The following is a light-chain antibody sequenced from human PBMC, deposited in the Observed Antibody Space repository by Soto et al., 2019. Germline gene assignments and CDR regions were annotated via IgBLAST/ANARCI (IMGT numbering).Light chain of an antibody. CDR2: SNN. CDR3: ESWHDSLNVVV. Sequence: QSVLTQPPSASGTPGQRVTISCSGSSSNIGSNTVNWYQQLPGTAPKLLIYSNNQRPSGVPDRFSGSKSGTSASLAISGLQSEDEADYYCESWHDSLNVVVFGGGTKLTVL. CDR1: SSNIGSNT. J-gene: IGLJ2*01. V-gene: IGLV1-44*01.